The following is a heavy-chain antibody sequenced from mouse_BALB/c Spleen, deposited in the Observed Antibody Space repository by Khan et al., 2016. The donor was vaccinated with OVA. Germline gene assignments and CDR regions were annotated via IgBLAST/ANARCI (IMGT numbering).Heavy chain of an antibody. Sequence: QVQLKQSGTELARPGASVKMSCKASGYTFTTYTMHWVKQRPGQGLEWIGYISPSSGYTNYNQKFKDKATLTADKSSITAYMQLSSLTSEDSAVYCCAREGDYDRSDDWIAYWGQGTLVTVSA. J-gene: IGHJ3*01. CDR1: GYTFTTYT. D-gene: IGHD2-14*01. CDR3: AREGDYDRSDDWIAY. CDR2: ISPSSGYT. V-gene: IGHV1-4*01.